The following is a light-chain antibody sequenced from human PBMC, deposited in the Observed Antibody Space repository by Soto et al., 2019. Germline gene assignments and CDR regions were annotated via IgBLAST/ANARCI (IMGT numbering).Light chain of an antibody. V-gene: IGKV3-20*01. J-gene: IGKJ5*01. CDR2: GAS. CDR3: QHYDSLPIT. Sequence: EIVLTQAPCTLPFSPGERAPLSCMASQSVSSRLAWYQQKPGQAPRLLIYGASTRATGIPARFSGSGSGTEFTLTISRLEPEDFAAFYCQHYDSLPITFGQGTRLEIK. CDR1: QSVSSR.